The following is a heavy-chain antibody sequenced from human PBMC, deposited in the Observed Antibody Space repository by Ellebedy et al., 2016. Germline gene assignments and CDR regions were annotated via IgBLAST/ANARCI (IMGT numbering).Heavy chain of an antibody. CDR3: ARRGSTIMVRGVISWFDP. D-gene: IGHD3-10*01. CDR2: MNPNSGNT. V-gene: IGHV1-8*02. Sequence: ASVKVSCKASGYTFTSYGISWVRQAPGQGLEWMGWMNPNSGNTGYAQKFQGRVTMTRNTSISTAHMELSSLRSEDTAVYYCARRGSTIMVRGVISWFDPWGQGTLVTVSS. J-gene: IGHJ5*02. CDR1: GYTFTSYG.